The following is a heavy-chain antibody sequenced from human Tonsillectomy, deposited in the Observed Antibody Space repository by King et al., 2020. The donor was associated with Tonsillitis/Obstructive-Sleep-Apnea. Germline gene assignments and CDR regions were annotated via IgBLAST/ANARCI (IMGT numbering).Heavy chain of an antibody. Sequence: VQLVESGGGLIQPGGSLRLSCAASGFTVSSNYMSWVRQAPGKGLEWVSVIYSGGSTYYADSGKGRFTISRDNSKNTLYLQMNSLRAEDTAVYYCAREVVDSSGYALDYWGQGTLVTVSS. CDR3: AREVVDSSGYALDY. D-gene: IGHD3-22*01. CDR1: GFTVSSNY. J-gene: IGHJ4*02. CDR2: IYSGGST. V-gene: IGHV3-53*01.